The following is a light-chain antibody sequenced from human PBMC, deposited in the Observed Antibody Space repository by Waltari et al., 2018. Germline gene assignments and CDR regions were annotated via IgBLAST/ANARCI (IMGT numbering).Light chain of an antibody. J-gene: IGKJ5*01. CDR2: WAS. CDR3: QQYYTHPIT. CDR1: QSLLYHANNRGY. V-gene: IGKV4-1*01. Sequence: DIIMTQSPDPLAVSLGERATLTCKSNQSLLYHANNRGYLAWFHQNPGQPPTFLIYWASSRESGVPDRFSGSGSGTDFTLTITSLQAEDVGVYYCQQYYTHPITFGQGTRLEI.